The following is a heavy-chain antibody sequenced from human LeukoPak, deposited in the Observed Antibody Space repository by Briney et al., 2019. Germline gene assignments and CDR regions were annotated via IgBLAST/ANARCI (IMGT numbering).Heavy chain of an antibody. CDR1: GGSLSGHY. D-gene: IGHD3-22*01. J-gene: IGHJ3*01. Sequence: SETLSLTCTVSGGSLSGHYWSWIRRPPGKRLEWIGYVSYTGWTKYNPSLQSRVTISIDTSKSQFSLKLTSVTSADTAVYSCARLLDNDISGDPDTFDVWGQGTTVIVSS. CDR3: ARLLDNDISGDPDTFDV. CDR2: VSYTGWT. V-gene: IGHV4-59*11.